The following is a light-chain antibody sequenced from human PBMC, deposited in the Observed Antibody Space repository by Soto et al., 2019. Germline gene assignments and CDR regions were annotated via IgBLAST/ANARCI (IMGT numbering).Light chain of an antibody. Sequence: DIQLTQSPSTLSASVGDRVTITCRASQSIGVLLTWYQQKPGKAPKFLIYKTSTLESGVPSRFSGSGAGTEFTLTISSLQPDDFATYHCQYYDNYSWTFGQVNKVEIK. V-gene: IGKV1-5*03. J-gene: IGKJ1*01. CDR1: QSIGVL. CDR2: KTS. CDR3: QYYDNYSWT.